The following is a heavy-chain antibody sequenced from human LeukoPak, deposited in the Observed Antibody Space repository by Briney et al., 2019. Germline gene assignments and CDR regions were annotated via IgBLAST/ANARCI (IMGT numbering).Heavy chain of an antibody. D-gene: IGHD6-13*01. V-gene: IGHV4-59*01. CDR1: GGSISSYY. CDR2: IYYSGST. CDR3: ARDMSLAAAGIDY. Sequence: SETLSLTCTVSGGSISSYYWSWIRQPPGKGLEWIGYIYYSGSTNYNPSLKSRITISVDTSKNQFSLKLSSVTAADTAVYYCARDMSLAAAGIDYWGQGTLVTVSS. J-gene: IGHJ4*02.